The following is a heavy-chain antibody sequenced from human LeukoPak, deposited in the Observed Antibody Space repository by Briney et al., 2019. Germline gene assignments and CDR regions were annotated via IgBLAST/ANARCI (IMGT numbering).Heavy chain of an antibody. J-gene: IGHJ4*02. Sequence: ASVKVSCKVSGYTLTELSMHWVRQAPGKGLEWMGGFDSEDGETIYAQKFQGRVTMTEDTSTDTAYMELSSLRSEDTAVYYCATDPLYSSGWIDYWGQGTLVTVSS. CDR2: FDSEDGET. D-gene: IGHD6-19*01. V-gene: IGHV1-24*01. CDR1: GYTLTELS. CDR3: ATDPLYSSGWIDY.